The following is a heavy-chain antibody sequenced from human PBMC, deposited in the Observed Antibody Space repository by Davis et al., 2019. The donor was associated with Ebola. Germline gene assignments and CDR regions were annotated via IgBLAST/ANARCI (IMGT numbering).Heavy chain of an antibody. CDR1: GGSFSGYY. J-gene: IGHJ3*02. CDR2: IYYSGST. CDR3: ARDPSSGYYYAGAFDI. V-gene: IGHV4-59*01. Sequence: PSETLSPTCAVYGGSFSGYYWSWIRQPPGKGLEWIGYIYYSGSTNYNLPLKSRVTISVDTSKNQFSLKLSSVTAADTAVYYCARDPSSGYYYAGAFDIWGQGTMVTVSS. D-gene: IGHD3-22*01.